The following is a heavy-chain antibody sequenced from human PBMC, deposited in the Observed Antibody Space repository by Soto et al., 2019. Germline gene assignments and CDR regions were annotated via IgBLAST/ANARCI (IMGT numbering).Heavy chain of an antibody. CDR2: MNPNSGNT. V-gene: IGHV1-8*01. J-gene: IGHJ4*02. Sequence: GASVKVSCKASGYTFTSYDINWVRQATGQGLGWMGWMNPNSGNTGYAQKFQGRVTMTRNTSISTAYMELSSLRSEDTAVYYCARVLRFLEWSIGYWGQGTLVTVSS. D-gene: IGHD3-3*01. CDR1: GYTFTSYD. CDR3: ARVLRFLEWSIGY.